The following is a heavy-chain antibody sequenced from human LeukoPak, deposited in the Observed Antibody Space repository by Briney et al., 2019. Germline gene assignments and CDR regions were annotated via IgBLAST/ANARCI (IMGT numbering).Heavy chain of an antibody. CDR1: GYTFIDYY. CDR3: ARIRYYYGSGSYSLGY. Sequence: ASVKVSCKASGYTFIDYYIHWVRQAPGQGLEWMGWINPNSGGTNYGQKFQGRVTMTRDTSISAAYMELSRLISDETAVYYCARIRYYYGSGSYSLGYWGQGTLVTASS. J-gene: IGHJ4*02. D-gene: IGHD3-10*01. V-gene: IGHV1-2*02. CDR2: INPNSGGT.